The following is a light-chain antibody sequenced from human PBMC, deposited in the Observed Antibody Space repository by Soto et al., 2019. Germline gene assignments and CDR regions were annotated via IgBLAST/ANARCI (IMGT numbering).Light chain of an antibody. CDR3: SSYTTTSTYV. V-gene: IGLV2-14*01. J-gene: IGLJ1*01. CDR1: SSDVGGYDY. Sequence: QSALTQPASVSGSPGQSITISCTVTSSDVGGYDYVSWYQQHPGKAPKFMIYEVTNRPSGVSHRFSGPKSGNTASLTISGLQAEDEADYYCSSYTTTSTYVFGTGTKVTVL. CDR2: EVT.